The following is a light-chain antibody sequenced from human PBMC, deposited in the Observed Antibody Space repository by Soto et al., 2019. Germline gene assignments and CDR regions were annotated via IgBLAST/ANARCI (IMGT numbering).Light chain of an antibody. CDR1: ESISSY. V-gene: IGKV1-39*01. Sequence: DIQMTQSPSSLSASVGDRVTITCRASESISSYLNWYQQRPGKAPKLLIYAASSLQSGVPSRFSGSGSGTEFTLTISSLQPDDFATYFCQQYSDYSRTFGQGTKVEIK. J-gene: IGKJ1*01. CDR3: QQYSDYSRT. CDR2: AAS.